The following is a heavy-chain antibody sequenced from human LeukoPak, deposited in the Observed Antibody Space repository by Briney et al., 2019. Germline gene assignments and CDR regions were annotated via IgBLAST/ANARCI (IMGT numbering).Heavy chain of an antibody. D-gene: IGHD5-12*01. CDR3: MGLPYYYYGMDV. V-gene: IGHV3-15*01. Sequence: KSGGSLRLSCAASGFTFSSYWMTWVRQAPGKGLEWVGRIKSKTDGGTTDYAAPVKGRFTISRDDSKNTLYLQMNSLKTEDTAVYYCMGLPYYYYGMDVWGQGTTVTVSS. CDR2: IKSKTDGGTT. CDR1: GFTFSSYW. J-gene: IGHJ6*02.